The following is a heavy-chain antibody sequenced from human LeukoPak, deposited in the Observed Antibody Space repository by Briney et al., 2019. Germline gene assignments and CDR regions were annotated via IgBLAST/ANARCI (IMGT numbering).Heavy chain of an antibody. J-gene: IGHJ4*02. V-gene: IGHV3-23*01. CDR2: ISGSGGST. CDR3: ARERGLGYFDY. CDR1: GFTFSSYA. D-gene: IGHD6-13*01. Sequence: PGGSLRLSCAASGFTFSSYAMSWVRQAPGKGLEWVSAISGSGGSTYYADSVKGRFSISRDNSKNTLYLQMKRLRAEDTAVYYCARERGLGYFDYWGQGTLVTVSS.